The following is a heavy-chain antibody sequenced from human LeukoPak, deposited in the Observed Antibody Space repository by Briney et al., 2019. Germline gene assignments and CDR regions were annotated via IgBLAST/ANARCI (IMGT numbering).Heavy chain of an antibody. CDR3: ARAKVRGVPPFDY. Sequence: GGSLRLSCAASGFTFSSYGMHWVRQTPGKGLEWVAFIRYDGSNKYYADSVKGRFTISRDNSKNTLYLQMNSLRAEDTAVYYCARAKVRGVPPFDYWGQGTLVTVSS. D-gene: IGHD3-10*01. CDR2: IRYDGSNK. V-gene: IGHV3-30*02. CDR1: GFTFSSYG. J-gene: IGHJ4*02.